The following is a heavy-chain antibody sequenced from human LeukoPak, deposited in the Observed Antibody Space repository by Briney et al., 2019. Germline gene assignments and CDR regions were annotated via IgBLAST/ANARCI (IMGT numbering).Heavy chain of an antibody. CDR2: ISSSSTYI. Sequence: PGGSLRLSCAASGFTFRSYSMNWFRQAPGKGLEWVSSISSSSTYIYYADSVKGRFTISRDNAKNSLYLQMNSLRAEDTAVYYCARRRDSGSLQHFDYWGQGTLVTVSS. D-gene: IGHD1-26*01. J-gene: IGHJ4*02. CDR3: ARRRDSGSLQHFDY. CDR1: GFTFRSYS. V-gene: IGHV3-21*04.